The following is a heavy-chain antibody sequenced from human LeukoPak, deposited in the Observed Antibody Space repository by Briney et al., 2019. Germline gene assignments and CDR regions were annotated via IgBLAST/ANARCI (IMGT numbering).Heavy chain of an antibody. CDR3: ARPSVLGPNTDY. V-gene: IGHV3-7*01. J-gene: IGHJ4*02. Sequence: GGSLRLSCAASGFTFSNDWMTWVRQSPGKGLEWVASIDQDGSEKYYVPSVKGRFIISRDNARKSLFLQMNSLRADDTAVYYCARPSVLGPNTDYWGQGILVTVSS. CDR1: GFTFSNDW. D-gene: IGHD4/OR15-4a*01. CDR2: IDQDGSEK.